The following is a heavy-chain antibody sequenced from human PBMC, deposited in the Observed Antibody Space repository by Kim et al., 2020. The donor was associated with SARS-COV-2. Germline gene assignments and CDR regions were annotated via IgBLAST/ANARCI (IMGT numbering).Heavy chain of an antibody. CDR1: GFTFSSYA. Sequence: GGSLRLSCAASGFTFSSYAMRWVRQATGKGLEWVSAIGTAGDTYYPVSSMARLSISRENAKNSMYLQMNSLRAADTAADYCAISLKIAVACADACDISG. CDR2: IGTAGDT. V-gene: IGHV3-13*01. CDR3: AISLKIAVACADACDI. D-gene: IGHD6-19*01. J-gene: IGHJ3*02.